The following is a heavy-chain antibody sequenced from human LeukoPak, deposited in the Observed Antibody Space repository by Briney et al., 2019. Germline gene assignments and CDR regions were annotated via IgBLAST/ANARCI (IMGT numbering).Heavy chain of an antibody. CDR2: ISYDGSNK. Sequence: GGSLRLSCAASGFTFSSYAMHWVRQAPGKGLEWVAVISYDGSNKYYADSVKGRFTISRDNSKNTLYLQMNSLRAEDTAVYYCARGSYSTVPELFDYWGQGILVTVSS. J-gene: IGHJ4*02. CDR3: ARGSYSTVPELFDY. D-gene: IGHD4-11*01. CDR1: GFTFSSYA. V-gene: IGHV3-30*04.